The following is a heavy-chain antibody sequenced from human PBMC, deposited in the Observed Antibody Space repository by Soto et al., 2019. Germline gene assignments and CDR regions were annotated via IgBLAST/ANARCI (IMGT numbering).Heavy chain of an antibody. CDR2: INPDGSAK. D-gene: IGHD4-4*01. CDR3: AKPHTGNVAFHI. Sequence: EVQLVESGGGLVQPGGSLRLSCAASGFTFSSYWMTWVRQVPGKGLEWVAYINPDGSAKSYASSVKGRFTHSRDNAKNSLYLQINSLRAEDTAVYYCAKPHTGNVAFHIWGQGTMVTVSS. J-gene: IGHJ3*02. CDR1: GFTFSSYW. V-gene: IGHV3-7*01.